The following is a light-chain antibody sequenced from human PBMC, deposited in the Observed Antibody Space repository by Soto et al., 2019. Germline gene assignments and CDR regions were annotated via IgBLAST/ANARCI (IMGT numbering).Light chain of an antibody. CDR3: SSYAGSNNVV. J-gene: IGLJ2*01. Sequence: QSALTQPPSASGSPGQSVTISCTGTSSDVGGYNYVSWYQQHPGKAPKLMIYEVSKRPSGVPDRFSGSKSGNTASLTVSGLHTEDEAEYYCSSYAGSNNVVFGGGTQLTVL. CDR2: EVS. V-gene: IGLV2-8*01. CDR1: SSDVGGYNY.